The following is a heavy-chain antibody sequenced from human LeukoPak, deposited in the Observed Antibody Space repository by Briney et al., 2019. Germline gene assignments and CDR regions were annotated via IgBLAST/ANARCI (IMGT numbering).Heavy chain of an antibody. Sequence: GGSLRLSCAASGFTFSSYSMNWVRQAPGKGLEWVSYISSSSSTIYYADSVKGRFTISRDNAKNTLYLQMNSLRAEDTAVYYCAKDLGYYFDYWGQGTLVTVSS. J-gene: IGHJ4*02. CDR2: ISSSSSTI. CDR1: GFTFSSYS. D-gene: IGHD3-16*01. CDR3: AKDLGYYFDY. V-gene: IGHV3-48*01.